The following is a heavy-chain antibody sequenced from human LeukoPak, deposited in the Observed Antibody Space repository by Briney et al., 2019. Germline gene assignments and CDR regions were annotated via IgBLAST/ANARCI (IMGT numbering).Heavy chain of an antibody. D-gene: IGHD5-18*01. J-gene: IGHJ4*02. V-gene: IGHV3-23*01. Sequence: GGSLRLSCVASGFTFSSYAMSWVRHPPAKGLEWVSTISSSGGSTYYADSVKGRYTISRDNSKNTLNLQMNGLRAEDTAVYYCAKGEYSDGYFFDYWGQGTLVTVSS. CDR3: AKGEYSDGYFFDY. CDR2: ISSSGGST. CDR1: GFTFSSYA.